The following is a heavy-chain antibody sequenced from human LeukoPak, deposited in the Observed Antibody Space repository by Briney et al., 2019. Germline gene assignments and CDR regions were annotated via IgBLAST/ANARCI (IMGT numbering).Heavy chain of an antibody. V-gene: IGHV3-7*01. D-gene: IGHD3-3*01. CDR2: IKQDGSEK. CDR3: ARDRLGYYRTPDAFDI. Sequence: GGSLRLSCAASGFTFSSYWMSWVRQAPGKGLEWVANIKQDGSEKYYVDSVKGRFTTSRDNAKNSLYLQMNSLRAEDTAVYYCARDRLGYYRTPDAFDIWGQGTMVTVSS. CDR1: GFTFSSYW. J-gene: IGHJ3*02.